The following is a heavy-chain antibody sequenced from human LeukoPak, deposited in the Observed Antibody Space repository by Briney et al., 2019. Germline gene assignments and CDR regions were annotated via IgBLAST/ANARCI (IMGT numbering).Heavy chain of an antibody. J-gene: IGHJ3*02. Sequence: SETLSLTCTVSGYSISSGYYWGWIRQPPGKGLEWIGSIYHSGSTYYNPSLKSRVTISVDTSKNQFSLKLSSVTAADTAVYYCARDYGSGSYYRRLFAFDIWGQGTMVTVSS. CDR1: GYSISSGYY. V-gene: IGHV4-38-2*02. CDR2: IYHSGST. CDR3: ARDYGSGSYYRRLFAFDI. D-gene: IGHD3-10*01.